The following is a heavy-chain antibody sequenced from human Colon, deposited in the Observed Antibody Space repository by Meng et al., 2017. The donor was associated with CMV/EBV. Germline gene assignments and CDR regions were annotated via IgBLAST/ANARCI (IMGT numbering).Heavy chain of an antibody. CDR3: ARESSGWSTGIDY. V-gene: IGHV4-61*01. CDR1: GGSVNNGSNY. J-gene: IGHJ4*02. Sequence: VSGGSVNNGSNYWTWIRQPPGKGLEWIGYISYSGNTNYNPSLKSRVTISLDTSRNQFSLKLTSMNAADTAIYYCARESSGWSTGIDYWGQGTLVTVSS. D-gene: IGHD6-19*01. CDR2: ISYSGNT.